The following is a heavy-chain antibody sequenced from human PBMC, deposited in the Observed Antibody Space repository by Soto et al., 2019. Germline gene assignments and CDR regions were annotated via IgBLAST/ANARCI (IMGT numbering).Heavy chain of an antibody. V-gene: IGHV1-69*13. CDR3: ARDQYYYDSSGSYPTGWFDP. D-gene: IGHD3-22*01. J-gene: IGHJ5*02. CDR1: GGTFSSYA. CDR2: IIPIFGTA. Sequence: ASVKVSCKASGGTFSSYAISWVRQAPGQGLEWMGGIIPIFGTANYAQKFQGRVTITADESTSTAYMELSSLRSEDTAVYYCARDQYYYDSSGSYPTGWFDPWGQGTLVTVSS.